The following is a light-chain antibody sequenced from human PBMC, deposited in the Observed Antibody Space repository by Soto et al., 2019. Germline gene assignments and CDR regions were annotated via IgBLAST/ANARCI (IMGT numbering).Light chain of an antibody. CDR1: QTFTTSS. CDR3: QQYGSSIT. CDR2: GAS. V-gene: IGKV3-20*01. Sequence: EIVLTQSPGTLSLSPGERATLSCRASQTFTTSSLAWYQQKPGQAPRLLISGASNRATGIPDRFSGSGSGTDFTLTINRLEPEDFAVYYCQQYGSSITFGQGTRLEIK. J-gene: IGKJ5*01.